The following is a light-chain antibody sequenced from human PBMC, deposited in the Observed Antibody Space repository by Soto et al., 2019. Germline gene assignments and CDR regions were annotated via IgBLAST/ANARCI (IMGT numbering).Light chain of an antibody. CDR1: QSISSW. CDR2: DAS. V-gene: IGKV1-5*01. Sequence: DIQMTQSTSTMSASVGDRVTITCRASQSISSWLAWYQQKPGKAPKLLIYDASNLESGVPSRFSGGVSGTEVSLTISSLQPDDFASYYCKQYNYFWAFGQGTRVEIK. CDR3: KQYNYFWA. J-gene: IGKJ1*01.